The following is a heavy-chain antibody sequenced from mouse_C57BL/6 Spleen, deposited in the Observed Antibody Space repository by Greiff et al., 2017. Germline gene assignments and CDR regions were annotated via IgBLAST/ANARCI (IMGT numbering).Heavy chain of an antibody. CDR3: ARPQLGRGYFDY. J-gene: IGHJ2*01. CDR2: ISGGGGDT. D-gene: IGHD4-1*02. V-gene: IGHV5-9*01. Sequence: EVKLMESGGGLVKPGGSLKLSCAASGFTFSSYTMSWVRQTPEKRLAWVATISGGGGDTYYPDNVKGRFTISRDNAKNTLYLQMSILRSEDTALYYCARPQLGRGYFDYWGQGTTLTVSS. CDR1: GFTFSSYT.